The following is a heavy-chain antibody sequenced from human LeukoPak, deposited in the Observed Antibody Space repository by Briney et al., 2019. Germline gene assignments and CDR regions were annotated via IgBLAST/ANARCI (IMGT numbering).Heavy chain of an antibody. CDR3: AKDLRSGYYYDYFDY. CDR1: GFTFSSYA. D-gene: IGHD3-22*01. J-gene: IGHJ4*02. CDR2: ISGSGGST. V-gene: IGHV3-23*01. Sequence: SGGSLRLSCAASGFTFSSYAMSWVRQAPGKGLEWVSAISGSGGSTYYADSVKGRFTISRDNSKNTLYLQMNSLRAEDTAVYYCAKDLRSGYYYDYFDYWGQGTLVTVSS.